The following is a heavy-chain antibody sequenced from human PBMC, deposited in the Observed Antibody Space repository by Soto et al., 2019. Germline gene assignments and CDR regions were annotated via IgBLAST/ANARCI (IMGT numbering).Heavy chain of an antibody. V-gene: IGHV4-30-4*01. Sequence: ASETLSLTCTVSGGSISSGDHYWSWIRQPPGKGLEWIGYMYYSGSTYFNPSLKSRVTISVDTSKNQFSLKLGSVTAADTAVYYCARRSYYGSYGLDVWGQGTTVTVS. J-gene: IGHJ6*02. CDR3: ARRSYYGSYGLDV. CDR2: MYYSGST. D-gene: IGHD3-10*01. CDR1: GGSISSGDHY.